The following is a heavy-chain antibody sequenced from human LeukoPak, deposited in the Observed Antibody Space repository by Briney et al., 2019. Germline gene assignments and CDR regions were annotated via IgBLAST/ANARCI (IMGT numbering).Heavy chain of an antibody. J-gene: IGHJ4*02. CDR3: AKGVLPTGFDY. D-gene: IGHD3-10*01. V-gene: IGHV3-23*01. Sequence: PGGSLGLSCAASGFTFSSYAMNWVRQAPGKGLEWVSAISGSGGNTYYADSVKGRFTISRDNSKNTLYLQMNSLRAEDTAIYYCAKGVLPTGFDYWGQGTLVTVSS. CDR2: ISGSGGNT. CDR1: GFTFSSYA.